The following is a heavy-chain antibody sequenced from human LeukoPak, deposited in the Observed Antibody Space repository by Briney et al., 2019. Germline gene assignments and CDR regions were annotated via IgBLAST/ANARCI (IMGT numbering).Heavy chain of an antibody. CDR3: ARGFVGPGSSSHFDY. CDR1: GGSFSGYY. V-gene: IGHV4-34*01. Sequence: SGTLSLTCAVYGGSFSGYYWSWIRQPPGKGLEWIGEINHSGSTNYNPSLKSRVTIAVDTSKNQFPLKLSSVTAADTAVFYCARGFVGPGSSSHFDYWGQGTLVTVSS. D-gene: IGHD6-6*01. J-gene: IGHJ4*02. CDR2: INHSGST.